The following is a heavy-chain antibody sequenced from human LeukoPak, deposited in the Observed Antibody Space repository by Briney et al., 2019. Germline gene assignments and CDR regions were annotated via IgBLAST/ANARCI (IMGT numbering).Heavy chain of an antibody. CDR2: IRGSGDRT. CDR3: AKNDFGSGWVGDY. J-gene: IGHJ4*02. V-gene: IGHV3-23*01. D-gene: IGHD6-19*01. Sequence: GGSLRLSCAASGFTFSSYAMSWVRQAPGKGLEWVSAIRGSGDRTHYADSVKGRFTISRDNSKNTLYLQMNSLRAEDTAVYYCAKNDFGSGWVGDYWGQGTLVTVSS. CDR1: GFTFSSYA.